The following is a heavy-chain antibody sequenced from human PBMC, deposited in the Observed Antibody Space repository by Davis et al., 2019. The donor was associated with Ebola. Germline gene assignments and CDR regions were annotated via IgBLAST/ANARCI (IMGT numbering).Heavy chain of an antibody. V-gene: IGHV1-18*01. CDR1: GYTFTTYG. Sequence: ASVKVSCKASGYTFTTYGISWVRQAPGQGLEWMGWISAYSGETNYPQKFQGRVTMTTDTSASTAYMELRSLRSDDTAVFYCARATHPHYYYYMDVWGKGTTVTVS. J-gene: IGHJ6*03. CDR3: ARATHPHYYYYMDV. CDR2: ISAYSGET.